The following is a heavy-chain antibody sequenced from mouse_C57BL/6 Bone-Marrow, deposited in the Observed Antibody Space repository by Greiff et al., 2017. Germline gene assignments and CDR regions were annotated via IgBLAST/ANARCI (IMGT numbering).Heavy chain of an antibody. CDR1: GFTFSSYA. CDR3: ARVYYYAMDY. Sequence: EVKLMESGGGLVKPGGSLKLSCAASGFTFSSYAMSWVRQTPEKRLEWVATISDGGSYTYYPDNVKGRFTTSRDNAKNNLYLQMSHLKSEDTAMYYCARVYYYAMDYWGQGTSVTVSS. J-gene: IGHJ4*01. V-gene: IGHV5-4*03. CDR2: ISDGGSYT.